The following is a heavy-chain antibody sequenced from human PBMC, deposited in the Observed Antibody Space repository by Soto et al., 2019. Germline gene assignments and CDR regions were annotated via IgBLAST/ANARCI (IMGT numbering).Heavy chain of an antibody. Sequence: EVQLVESGGGLVQPGGSLRLSCAASGFTFSIYWMHWVRQAPGKGLVWVSRMNMDGSRTSYADFAKGRFTISRDDAKSTVYLQMSNLRAEDTAVYYCVRGDGDRYDGHGYLGGHWGQGTVVTVSS. CDR1: GFTFSIYW. J-gene: IGHJ4*02. V-gene: IGHV3-74*01. D-gene: IGHD2-21*01. CDR3: VRGDGDRYDGHGYLGGH. CDR2: MNMDGSRT.